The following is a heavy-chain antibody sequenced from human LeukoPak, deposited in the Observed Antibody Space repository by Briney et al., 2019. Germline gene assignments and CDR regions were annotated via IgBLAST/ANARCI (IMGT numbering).Heavy chain of an antibody. CDR3: AREGEYYSESGNLVDASDV. Sequence: GASVKVSCKASGGTFTHYVISWVRQAPGQGLEWMGGIAPISRTPMYAQRFQGRVTITADTSTYTAYLEMSSLTSEDTAVYYCAREGEYYSESGNLVDASDVWGQGTMVTVSA. J-gene: IGHJ3*01. D-gene: IGHD3-10*01. CDR2: IAPISRTP. CDR1: GGTFTHYV. V-gene: IGHV1-69*06.